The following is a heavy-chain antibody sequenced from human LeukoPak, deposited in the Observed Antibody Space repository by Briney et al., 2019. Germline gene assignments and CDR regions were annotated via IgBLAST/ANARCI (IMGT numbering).Heavy chain of an antibody. CDR1: GYTFTGYY. CDR2: ISPNSGGT. D-gene: IGHD3-3*01. Sequence: GASVKVSCKASGYTFTGYYMHWVRQAPGQGLEWMGWISPNSGGTNYAQKFQGRVTMTRDTSISTAYMELSRLRSDDTAVYYCAREATSLGVVKGFDPWGQGTLVTVSS. J-gene: IGHJ5*02. CDR3: AREATSLGVVKGFDP. V-gene: IGHV1-2*02.